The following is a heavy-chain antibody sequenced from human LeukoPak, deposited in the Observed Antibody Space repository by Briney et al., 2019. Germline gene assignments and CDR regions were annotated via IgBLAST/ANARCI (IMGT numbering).Heavy chain of an antibody. J-gene: IGHJ5*02. Sequence: SETLSLTCAVYGGSFSGYYWSWIRQPPGKGLEWIGEINHSGSTNYNPSLKSRVTISVDTSKNQFSLKLSSVTAADTAVYYCASSVVPAAHGWFDPWGQGTLVTVSS. D-gene: IGHD2-2*01. CDR1: GGSFSGYY. V-gene: IGHV4-34*01. CDR2: INHSGST. CDR3: ASSVVPAAHGWFDP.